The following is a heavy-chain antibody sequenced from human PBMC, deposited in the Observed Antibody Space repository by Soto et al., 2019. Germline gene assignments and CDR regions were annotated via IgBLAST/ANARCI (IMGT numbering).Heavy chain of an antibody. J-gene: IGHJ6*03. CDR1: GFAFSSYS. V-gene: IGHV3-21*01. Sequence: EVQLVESGGGLVKPGGSLRLSCAPSGFAFSSYSMNWVRQAPGKGLEWVSFISSISSSIYYADSVKGRFIISRDNAKNTLHLPMNSLRAEDTAVNYRARDSGEPLALRGFYYYSLDVWGKGTTVTVPS. D-gene: IGHD3-10*01. CDR3: ARDSGEPLALRGFYYYSLDV. CDR2: ISSISSSI.